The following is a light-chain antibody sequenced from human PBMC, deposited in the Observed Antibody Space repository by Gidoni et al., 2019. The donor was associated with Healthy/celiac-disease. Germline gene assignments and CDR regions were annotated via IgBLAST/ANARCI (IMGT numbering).Light chain of an antibody. J-gene: IGKJ1*01. CDR1: QSISSY. CDR3: QQSYSTPRT. V-gene: IGKV1-39*01. CDR2: AAS. Sequence: DIQMTQSPSSLSASVGDRVTITCRASQSISSYLNWYQQKPGKAPKLLIYAASSLKSGVPSMFSGSGSGTDFTLTIISLQPEDFATYYCQQSYSTPRTFGQGTKVEIK.